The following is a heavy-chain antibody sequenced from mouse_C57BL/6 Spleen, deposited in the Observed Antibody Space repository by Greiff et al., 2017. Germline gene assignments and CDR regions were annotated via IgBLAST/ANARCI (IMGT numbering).Heavy chain of an antibody. V-gene: IGHV1-50*01. CDR1: GYTFTSYW. J-gene: IGHJ2*01. D-gene: IGHD1-1*01. CDR2: IDPSDSYT. Sequence: QVQLQQSGAELVKPGASVKLSCKASGYTFTSYWMQWVKQRPGQGLEWIGEIDPSDSYTNYNQKFKGKATLTVDTSSSTAYMQLSSLTSEDSAVYYCARLYYGSSYEYYFDYWGQGTTLTVSS. CDR3: ARLYYGSSYEYYFDY.